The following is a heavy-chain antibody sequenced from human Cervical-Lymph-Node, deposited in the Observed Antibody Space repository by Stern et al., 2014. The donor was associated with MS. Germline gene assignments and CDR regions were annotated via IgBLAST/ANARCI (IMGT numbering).Heavy chain of an antibody. CDR3: ARRTLAAYYFDY. V-gene: IGHV5-51*03. D-gene: IGHD2-15*01. J-gene: IGHJ4*02. CDR2: IDPGDSET. CDR1: GYNFNSYW. Sequence: VQLVQSGAEVKKPGESLKISCKASGYNFNSYWIGWVRQMPGKGLEWLGIIDPGDSETKYSPSFQGLVTISADTSINTAYLQWTSLKASDTAVYYCARRTLAAYYFDYWGRGTLVTVSS.